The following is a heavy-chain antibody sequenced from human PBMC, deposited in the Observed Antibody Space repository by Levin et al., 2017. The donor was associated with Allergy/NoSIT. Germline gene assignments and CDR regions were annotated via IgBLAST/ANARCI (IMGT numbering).Heavy chain of an antibody. J-gene: IGHJ6*03. Sequence: GGSLRLSCQGSGYSFTSYWIGWVRQMPGKGLEWMGIIYPGDSDTRYSPSFQGQVTISADKSISTAYLQWSSLKASDTAIYYCASRGTRDYYYYMDVWGKGTTVTVSS. CDR2: IYPGDSDT. CDR3: ASRGTRDYYYYMDV. V-gene: IGHV5-51*01. CDR1: GYSFTSYW. D-gene: IGHD3-10*01.